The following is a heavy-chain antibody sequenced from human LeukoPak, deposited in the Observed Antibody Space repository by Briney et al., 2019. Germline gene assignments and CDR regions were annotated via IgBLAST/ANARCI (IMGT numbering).Heavy chain of an antibody. V-gene: IGHV4-59*02. J-gene: IGHJ4*02. CDR2: VYYTGST. Sequence: PSETLSLTCTVSGGSVSGHYWSWIRQPPGKGLEWIGYVYYTGSTNYSPSLKSRVTMSVDTSKNQFSLNLNSMTAADTAIYYCTRVLRRALDYWGQGTLVTVSS. CDR1: GGSVSGHY. CDR3: TRVLRRALDY.